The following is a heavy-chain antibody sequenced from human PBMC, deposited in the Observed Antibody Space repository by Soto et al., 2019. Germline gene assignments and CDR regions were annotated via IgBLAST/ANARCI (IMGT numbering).Heavy chain of an antibody. D-gene: IGHD3-3*01. CDR1: GGTSSSYA. CDR3: ARYGLKIFGVVIIPNYGMDV. V-gene: IGHV1-69*13. CDR2: ISPIFGTA. J-gene: IGHJ6*02. Sequence: SVKVSCTASGGTSSSYALSWVRQAPVQGREWMGGISPIFGTANYAQKFQGRVTITADESTGTAYMELSSMRSEETAVYYCARYGLKIFGVVIIPNYGMDVWGQGTTVTVSS.